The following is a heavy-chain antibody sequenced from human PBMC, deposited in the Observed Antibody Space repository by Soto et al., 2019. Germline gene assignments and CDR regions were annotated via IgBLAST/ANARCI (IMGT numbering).Heavy chain of an antibody. CDR1: GYTFTSYA. CDR2: INGGNGNT. CDR3: ARTYYNDSSAYLH. Sequence: QVPLVQSGAEVKKPGASVKLSCKTSGYTFTSYAIHWVRQAPGQGLEWMGWINGGNGNTKYSQKFQGRVTVTRDTSASTAYMELSSLRSEDTAVYYCARTYYNDSSAYLHWGQGTLVTVSS. D-gene: IGHD3-22*01. J-gene: IGHJ4*02. V-gene: IGHV1-3*01.